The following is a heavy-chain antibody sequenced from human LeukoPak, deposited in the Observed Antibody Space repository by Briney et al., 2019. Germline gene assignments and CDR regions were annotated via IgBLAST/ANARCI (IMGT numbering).Heavy chain of an antibody. CDR1: GFSVSSNY. V-gene: IGHV3-53*01. D-gene: IGHD3-10*01. CDR3: AREEVRGVIMTN. J-gene: IGHJ4*02. Sequence: GGSLRLSCAASGFSVSSNYMSWVRQAPGKGLEWVSAIYSGGSTFYADSVKGRCTISRDDSKNTLYLQMNSLRAEDTAVYYCAREEVRGVIMTNWGQGTLVTVSS. CDR2: IYSGGST.